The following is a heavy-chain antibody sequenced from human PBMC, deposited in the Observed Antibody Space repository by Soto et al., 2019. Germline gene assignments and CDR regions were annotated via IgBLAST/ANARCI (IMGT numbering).Heavy chain of an antibody. J-gene: IGHJ4*02. D-gene: IGHD3-16*01. CDR3: AGAFRWGFDC. V-gene: IGHV3-7*01. Sequence: EVQLVESGGGLVQPGGSLRLSCAASGFTFSSYWMSWVRHSPGKGLEWVAHIKQDESQKYYVDSVKGRFTVSRDNAKDSLYLQMNSLRAEDTAVYYCAGAFRWGFDCWGQGTLVTVSS. CDR1: GFTFSSYW. CDR2: IKQDESQK.